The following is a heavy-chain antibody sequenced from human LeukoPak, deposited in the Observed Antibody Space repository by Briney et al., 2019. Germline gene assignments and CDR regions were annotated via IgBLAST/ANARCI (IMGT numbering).Heavy chain of an antibody. CDR1: GFIFSSYE. CDR2: ISSSGGTI. CDR3: VGDRRNSYDY. D-gene: IGHD5-18*01. V-gene: IGHV3-48*03. Sequence: PGGSLRLSCAASGFIFSSYEMNWVRQAPGKGLEWVSYISSSGGTIYYADSAKGRFTVSRDNAKNSLYLQMDRLRVEDTAVYYCVGDRRNSYDYWGQGTLVTVSS. J-gene: IGHJ4*02.